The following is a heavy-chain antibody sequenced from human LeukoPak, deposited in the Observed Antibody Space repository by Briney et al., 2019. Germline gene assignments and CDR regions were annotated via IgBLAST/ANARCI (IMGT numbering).Heavy chain of an antibody. CDR1: GFTFSSYA. J-gene: IGHJ4*02. V-gene: IGHV3-23*01. D-gene: IGHD2-2*01. CDR2: ISGSGGST. CDR3: AKDPLIVVVPAAHEN. Sequence: PGGSLRLSCAASGFTFSSYAMSWVRQAPGKGLEWVSAISGSGGSTYYADSVKGRFTISRDNSKNTLYLQMNSLRAEDTAVYYCAKDPLIVVVPAAHENWGQGTLVTVSS.